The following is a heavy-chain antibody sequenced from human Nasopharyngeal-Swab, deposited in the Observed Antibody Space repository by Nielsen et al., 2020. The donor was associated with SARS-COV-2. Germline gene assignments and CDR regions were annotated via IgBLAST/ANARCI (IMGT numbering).Heavy chain of an antibody. J-gene: IGHJ6*03. Sequence: WIRQPPGKGLEWIGYIYYSGSTYYNPSLKSRVTISVDTSKNQFSLKLSSVTAADTAVYYCARDYYDSSGYPNRGYMDVWGKGTMVTVSS. D-gene: IGHD3-22*01. CDR2: IYYSGST. CDR3: ARDYYDSSGYPNRGYMDV. V-gene: IGHV4-31*02.